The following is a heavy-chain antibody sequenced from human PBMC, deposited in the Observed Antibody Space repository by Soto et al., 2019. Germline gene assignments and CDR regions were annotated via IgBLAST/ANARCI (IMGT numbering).Heavy chain of an antibody. CDR1: GFTFSSYA. D-gene: IGHD3-22*01. V-gene: IGHV3-23*01. J-gene: IGHJ4*02. Sequence: GGSLRLSCAASGFTFSSYAMSWVRQAPGKGLEWVSAISGSGGSTYYADSVKGRFTISRGNSKNTLYLQMNSLRAEDTAVYYCAKPLPHYYDSSGYYSIFDYWGQGTLVTVS. CDR3: AKPLPHYYDSSGYYSIFDY. CDR2: ISGSGGST.